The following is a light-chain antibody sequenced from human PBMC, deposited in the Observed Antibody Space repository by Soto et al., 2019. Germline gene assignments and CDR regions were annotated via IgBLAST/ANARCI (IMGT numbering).Light chain of an antibody. CDR3: SSYTSDNRDYV. CDR2: EVS. Sequence: QSVLTQPASVSGSPGQSITISCTGSSSDVGAYTSVSWYQQHTGKAPKLMIYEVSNRPSGVSRRFSGSKSGNTASLTTSGLQAEDEAHYYCSSYTSDNRDYVFGTGTKVTVL. CDR1: SSDVGAYTS. J-gene: IGLJ1*01. V-gene: IGLV2-14*01.